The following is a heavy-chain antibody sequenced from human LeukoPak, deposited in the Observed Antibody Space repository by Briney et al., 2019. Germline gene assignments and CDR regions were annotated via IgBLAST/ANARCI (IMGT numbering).Heavy chain of an antibody. CDR2: ISYDGSNK. J-gene: IGHJ4*02. V-gene: IGHV3-30*04. D-gene: IGHD3-22*01. CDR1: GFTFSSYA. Sequence: PGGSLRLSCAASGFTFSSYAMHWVRQAPGKGLEWLAVISYDGSNKYYADSVKGRFTISRDNSKNTLYLQMNSLRAEDTAVYYCARDLRSDYYDSSGALDYWGQGTLVTVSS. CDR3: ARDLRSDYYDSSGALDY.